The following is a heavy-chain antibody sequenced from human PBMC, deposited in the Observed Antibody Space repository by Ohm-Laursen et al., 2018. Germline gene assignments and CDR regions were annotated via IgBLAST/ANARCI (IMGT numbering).Heavy chain of an antibody. D-gene: IGHD2-15*01. V-gene: IGHV3-23*01. CDR1: GFTFSRYD. Sequence: SLRLSCTASGFTFSRYDMRWVRQAPGKGLEWVSTITTTGGSTFYPDFVKGRFTISRDNSKNILYLQLNSLRAEDTALYYCARFVAGATVTRGTECYGMDVWGQGTTVTVSS. CDR3: ARFVAGATVTRGTECYGMDV. J-gene: IGHJ6*02. CDR2: ITTTGGST.